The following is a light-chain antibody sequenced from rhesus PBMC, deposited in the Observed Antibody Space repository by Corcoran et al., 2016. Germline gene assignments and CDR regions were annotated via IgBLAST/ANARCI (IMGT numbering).Light chain of an antibody. CDR3: RQGTQLPYS. J-gene: IGKJ2*01. V-gene: IGKV2-91*01. CDR2: FAS. Sequence: DIVMTQTPLFLPATPGEPASISCRSSQSLLHSNGYTYLDWYLQKRGQSPQLLMYFASYRASGVPDSVRGDGSGTDFTRGNDRVEGEWIRVYYCRQGTQLPYSFGQGTKV. CDR1: QSLLHSNGYTY.